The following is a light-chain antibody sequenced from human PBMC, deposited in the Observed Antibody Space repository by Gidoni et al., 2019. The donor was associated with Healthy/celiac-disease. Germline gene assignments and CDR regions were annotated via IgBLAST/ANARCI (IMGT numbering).Light chain of an antibody. CDR3: SSYTSSSSWV. Sequence: QSALTQPASVSGSPGQTITISCTGTSSDVGGYNYVSWYQQHPGQAPKLMSYDVSNRPAGVSNRFSVSKSGNTASLTISGLQAEDEADYDCSSYTSSSSWVFGGGTKLT. CDR2: DVS. J-gene: IGLJ3*02. V-gene: IGLV2-14*01. CDR1: SSDVGGYNY.